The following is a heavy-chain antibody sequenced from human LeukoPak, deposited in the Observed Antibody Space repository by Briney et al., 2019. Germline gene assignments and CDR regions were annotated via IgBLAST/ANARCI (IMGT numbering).Heavy chain of an antibody. D-gene: IGHD3-10*01. J-gene: IGHJ6*02. CDR3: AREGYGSGSSDHFYYAMDV. Sequence: KSSETLSLTCTVSGGSISGFYWSWIRQPPGKELQWIGSIFYSGTTNYNPSLKSRVTMSVDTSQNQFSLKLTSVTAADTAVYYCAREGYGSGSSDHFYYAMDVWGQGTTVTVSS. CDR2: IFYSGTT. CDR1: GGSISGFY. V-gene: IGHV4-59*01.